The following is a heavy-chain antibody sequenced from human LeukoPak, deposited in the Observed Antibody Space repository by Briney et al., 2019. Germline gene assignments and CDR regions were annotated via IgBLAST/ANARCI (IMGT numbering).Heavy chain of an antibody. CDR2: ISDDGVKK. V-gene: IGHV3-30-3*01. Sequence: GGSLRLSCAASGFTFSSYYMYWVRQAPGKGLEWVTFISDDGVKKYYADSVKGRFSISRDNSKEMLYLHMDSLRAEDTAVYFCARVWETQYYFDHWGQGTLVTVSS. D-gene: IGHD1-26*01. CDR3: ARVWETQYYFDH. J-gene: IGHJ4*02. CDR1: GFTFSSYY.